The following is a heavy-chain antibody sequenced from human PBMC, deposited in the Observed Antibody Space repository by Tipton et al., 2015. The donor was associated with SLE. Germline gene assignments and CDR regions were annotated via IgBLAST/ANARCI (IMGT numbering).Heavy chain of an antibody. CDR3: ARGVTSPDH. V-gene: IGHV1-2*02. Sequence: QVQLVQSGAEVRKPGASVKVSCKASGYTFTTYGISWVRQAPGQGLEWMGWVNPDGGGTNYAQNFQGRVTITRDTSITTTYMEVSGPTSDDTALYYCARGVTSPDHWGQGTLVTVSS. D-gene: IGHD2-21*02. CDR2: VNPDGGGT. J-gene: IGHJ4*02. CDR1: GYTFTTYG.